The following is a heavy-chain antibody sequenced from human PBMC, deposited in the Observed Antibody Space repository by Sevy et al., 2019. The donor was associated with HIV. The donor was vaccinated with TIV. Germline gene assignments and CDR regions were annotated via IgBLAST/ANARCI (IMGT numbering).Heavy chain of an antibody. V-gene: IGHV3-30*18. CDR2: ISYDGNNR. CDR3: AKEDYGGNLPNYFAS. D-gene: IGHD4-17*01. J-gene: IGHJ4*02. Sequence: GGSLRLSCAASGFTFSDHGMHWVRQAPGKGLDWVAEISYDGNNRYYADSVKGRFTISRDNSKNTLYLQMDSVRPEDTAVYYCAKEDYGGNLPNYFASWGQGTRVTVSS. CDR1: GFTFSDHG.